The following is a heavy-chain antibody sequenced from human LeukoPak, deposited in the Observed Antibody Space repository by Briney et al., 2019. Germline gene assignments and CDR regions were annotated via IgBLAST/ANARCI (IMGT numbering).Heavy chain of an antibody. CDR2: ISAYNGNT. V-gene: IGHV1-18*01. CDR1: CYTFTSYG. J-gene: IGHJ4*02. CDR3: ARDDYSSPDY. Sequence: ASVTVSCTASCYTFTSYGISWVRQAPGQGLEWMGWISAYNGNTNYAQKLQGRVTMTTDTSTSTAYMELRSPRSDDTAVYYCARDDYSSPDYWGQGTLVTVSS. D-gene: IGHD4-11*01.